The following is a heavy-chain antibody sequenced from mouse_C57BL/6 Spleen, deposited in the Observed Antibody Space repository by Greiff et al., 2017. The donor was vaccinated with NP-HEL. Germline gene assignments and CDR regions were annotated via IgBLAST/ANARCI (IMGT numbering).Heavy chain of an antibody. CDR3: TTEYDDVDWYLDV. D-gene: IGHD2-4*01. CDR2: IRLKSDNYAT. V-gene: IGHV6-3*01. CDR1: GFTFSNYW. J-gene: IGHJ1*03. Sequence: EVQLEESGGGLVQPGGSMKLSCVASGFTFSNYWMNWVRQSPEKGLEWVAQIRLKSDNYATHYAESVKGRFTISRDDSKSSVYLQMNNLRAEDTGIYYCTTEYDDVDWYLDVWGTGTTVTVSS.